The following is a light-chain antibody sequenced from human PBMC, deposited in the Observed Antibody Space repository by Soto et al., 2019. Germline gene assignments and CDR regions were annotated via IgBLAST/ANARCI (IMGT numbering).Light chain of an antibody. CDR3: CSYAGSYTFV. Sequence: QSALTQPRSVSGSPGQSVTISCTGTSSDVGGYNHVSWYQQHPGKAPKYMIYDVSKRPSGVPDRFSGSKSGNTASLTISGLQAEDESDYYCCSYAGSYTFVFGGRTKVTVL. J-gene: IGLJ2*01. CDR2: DVS. V-gene: IGLV2-11*01. CDR1: SSDVGGYNH.